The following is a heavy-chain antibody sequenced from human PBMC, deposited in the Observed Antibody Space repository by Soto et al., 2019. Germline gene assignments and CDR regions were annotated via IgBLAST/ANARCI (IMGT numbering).Heavy chain of an antibody. CDR1: GGTFNNYV. Sequence: ASVKVSCKASGGTFNNYVINWVRQAPGQGLEWMAGIIPIFGTANYAQKFQGRVTITADKSTSTAYMELNGLRSEDTAVYYCARDSGYGSGSSVNHYLDCWGRGTLVTVSS. CDR2: IIPIFGTA. D-gene: IGHD3-10*01. J-gene: IGHJ4*01. CDR3: ARDSGYGSGSSVNHYLDC. V-gene: IGHV1-69*06.